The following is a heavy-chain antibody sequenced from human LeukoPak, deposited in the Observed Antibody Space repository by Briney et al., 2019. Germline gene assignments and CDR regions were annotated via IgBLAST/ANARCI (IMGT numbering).Heavy chain of an antibody. J-gene: IGHJ4*02. D-gene: IGHD5-24*01. CDR3: ARCQEEMATIEGVIDY. CDR1: GYTFTTYN. CDR2: ISGYNGNT. V-gene: IGHV1-18*01. Sequence: GASLKVSCKASGYTFTTYNINWVRQAPGQGLEWMGWISGYNGNTNYAQKLQGRVTMTTDRSTSTAYMELRSLKSDDTAVYYCARCQEEMATIEGVIDYWGQGTLVTVSS.